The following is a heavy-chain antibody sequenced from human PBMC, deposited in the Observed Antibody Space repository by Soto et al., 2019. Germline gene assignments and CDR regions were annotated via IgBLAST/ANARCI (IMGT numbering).Heavy chain of an antibody. CDR2: IIPIFGTA. CDR1: GGTFSSYA. Sequence: ASVKVSCTASGGTFSSYAISWVRQAPGQGLEWMGGIIPIFGTANYAQKFQGRVTITADESTSTAYMELSSLRSEDTAVYYCASAASIAARRSLDYWGQGTLVTVS. CDR3: ASAASIAARRSLDY. D-gene: IGHD6-6*01. V-gene: IGHV1-69*13. J-gene: IGHJ4*02.